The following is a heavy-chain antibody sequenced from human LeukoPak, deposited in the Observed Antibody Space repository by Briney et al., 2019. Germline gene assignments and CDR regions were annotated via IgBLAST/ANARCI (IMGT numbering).Heavy chain of an antibody. CDR2: ISSSSSTI. CDR3: ARDTGGLPLLTITNQWNWFDP. J-gene: IGHJ5*02. V-gene: IGHV3-48*02. D-gene: IGHD2/OR15-2a*01. Sequence: PGGSLRLSCAASGFTFSSYSMNWVRQAPGKGLEWVSYISSSSSTIYYADSVKGRFTISRDNAKNSLYLQMNSLRDEDTAVYYCARDTGGLPLLTITNQWNWFDPWGQGTLVTVSS. CDR1: GFTFSSYS.